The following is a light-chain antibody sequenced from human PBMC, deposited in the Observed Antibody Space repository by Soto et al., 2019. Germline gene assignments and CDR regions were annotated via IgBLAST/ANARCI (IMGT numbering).Light chain of an antibody. Sequence: QSALTQPASVSGSPGQSITISCTGTSSDIGGYTFVSWYQQHPGKVPKLMIFDVNRRPSGVSDRFSGSKSGNTASLTISGLQDEDEGDYCCSLYTSRSTHVFGSGTKVTVL. V-gene: IGLV2-14*03. J-gene: IGLJ1*01. CDR2: DVN. CDR3: SLYTSRSTHV. CDR1: SSDIGGYTF.